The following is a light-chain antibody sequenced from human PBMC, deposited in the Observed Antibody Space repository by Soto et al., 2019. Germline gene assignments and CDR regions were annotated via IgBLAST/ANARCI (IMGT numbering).Light chain of an antibody. CDR2: EDI. Sequence: QSALTQPASVSGSPGQSITISCTGTSSDIGRYNLVSWYQQHPGKAPKLIIYEDIERPSGVSDRFSGSKSGNTASLTISGLQTEDEADYYCCSYAGGASVVFGGGTKVTVL. V-gene: IGLV2-23*01. J-gene: IGLJ2*01. CDR1: SSDIGRYNL. CDR3: CSYAGGASVV.